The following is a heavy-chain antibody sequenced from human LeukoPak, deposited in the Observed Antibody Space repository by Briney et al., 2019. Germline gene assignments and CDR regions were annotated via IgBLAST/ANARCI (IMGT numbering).Heavy chain of an antibody. CDR1: GGSFSGYY. J-gene: IGHJ4*02. V-gene: IGHV4-34*01. Sequence: SETLSLTCAVYGGSFSGYYWSWIRQPPGKGLEWIGEINHSGSTNYNPSLKSRVTISLDTSKNQFSLKVRSMTAADTAVYYCVRDRELTYWGQGTLVTVSS. CDR2: INHSGST. CDR3: VRDRELTY. D-gene: IGHD1-26*01.